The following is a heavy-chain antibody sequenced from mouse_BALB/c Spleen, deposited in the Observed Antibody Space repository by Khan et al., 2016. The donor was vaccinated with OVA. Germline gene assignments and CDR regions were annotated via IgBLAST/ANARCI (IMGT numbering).Heavy chain of an antibody. CDR3: ARPYYDDY. J-gene: IGHJ2*01. Sequence: QIQLVQSGAELMKPGASVKISCKATGYAFRSYWIEWVKQRPGHGLEWVGEILPGTGNTNYNEKFEGKATFTADTSSNTAYLQLSSLTSEDSAVYYCARPYYDDYWGQGTTLTVSS. V-gene: IGHV1-9*01. D-gene: IGHD2-10*01. CDR2: ILPGTGNT. CDR1: GYAFRSYW.